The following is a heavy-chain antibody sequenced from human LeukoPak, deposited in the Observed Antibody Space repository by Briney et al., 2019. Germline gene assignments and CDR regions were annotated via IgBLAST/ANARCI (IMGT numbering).Heavy chain of an antibody. J-gene: IGHJ5*02. CDR2: ISGSGGST. D-gene: IGHD4-17*01. Sequence: PGGTLRLSCAASGFTFSSYGMTWVRQAPGKGLEWVSVISGSGGSTNYADSVKGRFTISRDNSKNTLYLQMNSLRVEDTAVYYCETDYGRFSWGQGTLVTVSS. V-gene: IGHV3-23*01. CDR3: ETDYGRFS. CDR1: GFTFSSYG.